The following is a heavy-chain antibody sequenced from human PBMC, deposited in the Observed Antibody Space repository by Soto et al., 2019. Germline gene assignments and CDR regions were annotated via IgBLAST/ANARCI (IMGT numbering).Heavy chain of an antibody. CDR3: ARDISLEYGGFPLYYYGMDV. D-gene: IGHD3-10*01. CDR2: INPSGGST. CDR1: GYTFTGYY. Sequence: GASVKVSCKASGYTFTGYYMHWMRQAPGQGLEWMGWINPSGGSTSYAQKFQGRVTMTRDTSTSTVYMELSSLRSEDTAVYYCARDISLEYGGFPLYYYGMDVWGQGTTVTVSS. J-gene: IGHJ6*02. V-gene: IGHV1-46*01.